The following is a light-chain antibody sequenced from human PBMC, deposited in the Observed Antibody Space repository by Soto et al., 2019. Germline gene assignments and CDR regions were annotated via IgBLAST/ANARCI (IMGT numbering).Light chain of an antibody. Sequence: EIVLTQSPGTLSLSPGERATLSCRASQSVSSNYLAWYQQKPGQAPRLLISGASSRATGIPDRFSGSGSGTDFTLTISRLEPEDFAVYYCQQYGTSLYTFGQGTKLEIK. CDR2: GAS. CDR3: QQYGTSLYT. J-gene: IGKJ2*01. CDR1: QSVSSNY. V-gene: IGKV3-20*01.